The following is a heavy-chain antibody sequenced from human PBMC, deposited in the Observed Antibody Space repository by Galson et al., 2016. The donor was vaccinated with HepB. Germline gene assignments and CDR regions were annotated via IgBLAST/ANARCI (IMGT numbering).Heavy chain of an antibody. D-gene: IGHD3-10*01. CDR3: ARTPSRGGMDA. Sequence: ETLSLTCTVSGGSISSYYWSWIRQPPGKGLEWIGYIYYSGSTNYNPPLKSRVTISVDTSKNQFSLKLTSVPTADTAVYFCARTPSRGGMDAWGQGTTVTV. V-gene: IGHV4-59*01. CDR1: GGSISSYY. J-gene: IGHJ6*02. CDR2: IYYSGST.